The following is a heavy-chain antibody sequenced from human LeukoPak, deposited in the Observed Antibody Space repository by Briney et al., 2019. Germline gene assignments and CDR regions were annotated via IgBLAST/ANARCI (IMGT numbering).Heavy chain of an antibody. D-gene: IGHD6-6*01. Sequence: GGSLRLSCAASGFTFSSYSMNWVRQAPGKGLEWVSSINSKSRYIYSADSLKRRFTISRDNGKNSVYLQMNSLRAEDAAVYFCASADSSSSRLDCWGQGTLVTVSS. J-gene: IGHJ4*02. CDR2: INSKSRYI. CDR1: GFTFSSYS. CDR3: ASADSSSSRLDC. V-gene: IGHV3-21*01.